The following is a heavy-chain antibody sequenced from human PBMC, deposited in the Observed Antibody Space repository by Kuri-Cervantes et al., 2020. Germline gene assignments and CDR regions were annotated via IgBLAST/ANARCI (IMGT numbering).Heavy chain of an antibody. Sequence: GESLKISWAASGFTVSSNYMSWVRQAPGKGLEWVSVIYSGGSTYYADSVKGRFTISRDNSKNTLYLQMNSLRAEDTAVYYCARAPYDFWSGFLVLGYMDVWGKGTTVTVSS. V-gene: IGHV3-53*01. J-gene: IGHJ6*03. D-gene: IGHD3-3*01. CDR1: GFTVSSNY. CDR3: ARAPYDFWSGFLVLGYMDV. CDR2: IYSGGST.